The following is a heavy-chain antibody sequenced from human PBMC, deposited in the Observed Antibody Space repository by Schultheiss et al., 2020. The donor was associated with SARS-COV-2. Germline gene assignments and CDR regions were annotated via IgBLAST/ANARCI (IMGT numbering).Heavy chain of an antibody. CDR1: GGSFSGYY. CDR2: IYYSGST. D-gene: IGHD1-26*01. CDR3: ASSGSYYDVDYFDY. V-gene: IGHV4-34*11. J-gene: IGHJ4*02. Sequence: SETLSLTCAVYGGSFSGYYWSWIRQPPGKGLEWIGYIYYSGSTNYNPSLKSRVTISVDTSKNQFSLKLSSVTAADTAVYYCASSGSYYDVDYFDYWGQGTLVTVSS.